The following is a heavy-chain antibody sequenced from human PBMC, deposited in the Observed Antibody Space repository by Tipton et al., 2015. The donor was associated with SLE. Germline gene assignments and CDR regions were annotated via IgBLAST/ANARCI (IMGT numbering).Heavy chain of an antibody. CDR1: GYSISSGYY. D-gene: IGHD5-18*01. J-gene: IGHJ4*02. CDR3: AASRYSYGFDY. Sequence: LRLSCAVSGYSISSGYYWGWIRQPPGKGLEWIGSIYHSGSTYYNPSLKSRVTMSLHTSNSQFSLNLSSVTAADTAVYYCAASRYSYGFDYWGQGTLVTVSS. V-gene: IGHV4-38-2*01. CDR2: IYHSGST.